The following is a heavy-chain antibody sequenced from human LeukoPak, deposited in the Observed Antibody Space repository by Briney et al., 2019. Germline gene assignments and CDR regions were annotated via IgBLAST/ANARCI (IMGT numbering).Heavy chain of an antibody. CDR3: ARHEACSGGSCYSEHYYYGMDV. Sequence: EAPKTSRKGSGYSFTSYWNGWVRQMSGKGLEWIGIIYTGDSDTRYRLCFQGQVTISADKSISTAYLQWSSLRASDTAMYYCARHEACSGGSCYSEHYYYGMDVWGKGTTVTVSS. J-gene: IGHJ6*04. CDR1: GYSFTSYW. D-gene: IGHD2-15*01. CDR2: IYTGDSDT. V-gene: IGHV5-51*01.